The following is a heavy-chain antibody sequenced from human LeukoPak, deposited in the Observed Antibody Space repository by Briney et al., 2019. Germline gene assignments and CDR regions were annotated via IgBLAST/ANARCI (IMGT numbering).Heavy chain of an antibody. CDR3: ARDVRPDY. CDR2: TKQDGTEK. D-gene: IGHD6-6*01. J-gene: IGHJ4*02. CDR1: GFTFNTYG. V-gene: IGHV3-7*04. Sequence: GGSLRLSCAASGFTFNTYGMNWVRQAPGEGLEWVANTKQDGTEKYYMDSVKGRFSISRDNAKNSLYLQMNALRAEDTAVYYCARDVRPDYWGQGTLVTVST.